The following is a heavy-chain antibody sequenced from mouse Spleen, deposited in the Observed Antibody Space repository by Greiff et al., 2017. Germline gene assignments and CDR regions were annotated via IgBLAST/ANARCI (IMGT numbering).Heavy chain of an antibody. CDR1: GYSITSGYY. Sequence: EVHLVESGPGLVKPSQSLSLTCSVTGYSITSGYYWNWIRQFPGNKLEWMGYISYDGSNNYNPSLKNRISITRDTSKNQFFLKLNSVTTEDTATYYCARDRGPRYFDVWGAGTTVTVSS. CDR2: ISYDGSN. V-gene: IGHV3-6*01. J-gene: IGHJ1*01. CDR3: ARDRGPRYFDV. D-gene: IGHD3-1*01.